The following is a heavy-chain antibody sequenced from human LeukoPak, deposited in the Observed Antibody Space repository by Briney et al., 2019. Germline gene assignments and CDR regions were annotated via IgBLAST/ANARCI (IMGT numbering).Heavy chain of an antibody. CDR1: GYSISSSSYY. V-gene: IGHV4-39*01. J-gene: IGHJ4*02. CDR2: IYYSGST. CDR3: AITYSSSW. D-gene: IGHD6-13*01. Sequence: SETLSLTCTVSGYSISSSSYYWGWIRQPPGKGLEWIGSIYYSGSTYYNPSLKSRVTISVDTSKNQFSLKLSSVTAADTAVYYCAITYSSSWWGQGTLVTVSS.